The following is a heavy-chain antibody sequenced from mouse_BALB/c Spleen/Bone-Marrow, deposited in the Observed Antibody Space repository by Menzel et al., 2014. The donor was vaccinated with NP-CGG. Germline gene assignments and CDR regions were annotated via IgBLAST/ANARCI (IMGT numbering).Heavy chain of an antibody. CDR1: GFTFSSFG. J-gene: IGHJ2*01. CDR3: TRGGNWEDFDY. Sequence: EVKLMESGGGLVQPGGSRKLSCAASGFTFSSFGTHWVRQAPEKGLEWIAYISSDSGAIFYADTVKGRFTISRDNPKNTLFLQMTSLRSEDTAIYFCTRGGNWEDFDYWGQGTTLTVSS. CDR2: ISSDSGAI. V-gene: IGHV5-17*02. D-gene: IGHD4-1*01.